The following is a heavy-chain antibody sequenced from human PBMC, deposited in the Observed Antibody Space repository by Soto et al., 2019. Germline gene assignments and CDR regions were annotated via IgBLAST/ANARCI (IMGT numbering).Heavy chain of an antibody. CDR1: RGTFSYNT. CDR2: VIPMVGMS. V-gene: IGHV1-69*02. CDR3: ATNYGSGSTHFDY. D-gene: IGHD3-10*01. Sequence: QVQLVQSGAEVKKPGSSVKVSCTASRGTFSYNTISWVRQAPGQGLEWMGRVIPMVGMSSYAQEFQGRLTITADKSTSTVYMVLNSLRPEDTAVYYCATNYGSGSTHFDYWGQGTLVTVSS. J-gene: IGHJ4*02.